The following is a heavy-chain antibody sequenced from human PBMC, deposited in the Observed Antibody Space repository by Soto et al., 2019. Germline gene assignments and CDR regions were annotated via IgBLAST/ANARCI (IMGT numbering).Heavy chain of an antibody. V-gene: IGHV3-30*18. CDR1: GFTFSSYG. D-gene: IGHD3-10*01. J-gene: IGHJ6*03. CDR3: AKGEDYYGSGSYPTYYYYYMDV. Sequence: QVQLVESGGGVVQPGRSLRLSCAASGFTFSSYGMHWVRQAPGKGLEWVAVISYDGSNKYYADSVKGRFTISRDNSKTTLYLQMNSLRAEDTAVYYCAKGEDYYGSGSYPTYYYYYMDVWGKGTTVTVSS. CDR2: ISYDGSNK.